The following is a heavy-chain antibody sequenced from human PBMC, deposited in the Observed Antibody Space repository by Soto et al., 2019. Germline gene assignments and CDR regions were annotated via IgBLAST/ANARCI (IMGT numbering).Heavy chain of an antibody. J-gene: IGHJ4*02. V-gene: IGHV3-30*03. Sequence: QVQLVESGGGVVQPGRSLRLSCAGSGFPFTSSGMHWVREGPDKGLEWVAVISYDGSDKYYADSVKGRFTISRDNSKNMLYLQMNSLSPEDTALYYCVGGQYYFDYRGQGTLVIVSS. CDR2: ISYDGSDK. D-gene: IGHD3-10*01. CDR1: GFPFTSSG. CDR3: VGGQYYFDY.